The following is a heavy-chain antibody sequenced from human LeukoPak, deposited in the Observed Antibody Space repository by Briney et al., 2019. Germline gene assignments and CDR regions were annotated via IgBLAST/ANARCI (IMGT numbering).Heavy chain of an antibody. Sequence: GGSLRLSCSASGFTFSDYSLNWVRQAPGKGLEWVAYIKSNIYYADSVKGRFTISRDNAKNLLYLQMNSPTAEDTGVYYCARDDTSSWYQEYWGQGTLVTVSS. V-gene: IGHV3-69-1*01. CDR3: ARDDTSSWYQEY. CDR2: IKSNI. D-gene: IGHD6-13*01. CDR1: GFTFSDYS. J-gene: IGHJ4*02.